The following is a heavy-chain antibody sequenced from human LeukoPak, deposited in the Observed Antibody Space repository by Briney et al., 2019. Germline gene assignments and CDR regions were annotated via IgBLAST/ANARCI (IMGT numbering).Heavy chain of an antibody. Sequence: GGSLRLSCAASGFTVSSNYMSWVRQAPGKGLEWVSVIYSGGSTYYADSVKGRFTISRDNSKNTLYLQMNSLRAEDTAVYYCAREGRFGYSSSWESWWFDPWGQGTLVTVSS. V-gene: IGHV3-53*01. D-gene: IGHD6-13*01. CDR1: GFTVSSNY. CDR3: AREGRFGYSSSWESWWFDP. CDR2: IYSGGST. J-gene: IGHJ5*02.